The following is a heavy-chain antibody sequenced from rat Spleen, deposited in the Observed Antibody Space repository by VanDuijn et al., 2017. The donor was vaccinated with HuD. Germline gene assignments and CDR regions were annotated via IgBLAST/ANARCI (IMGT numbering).Heavy chain of an antibody. D-gene: IGHD1-10*01. J-gene: IGHJ2*01. V-gene: IGHV5-46*01. CDR2: ITNTGGST. CDR3: TRGEQLGGDY. CDR1: GFTFSSFA. Sequence: EVQLVESGGGLVQPGRSLKLSCAASGFTFSSFAMAWVRQAPKKGLEWVASITNTGGSTYYRDSVKGRFTISRDNAKSTLYLQMDSLRSEDTATYYCTRGEQLGGDYWGQGVMVTVSS.